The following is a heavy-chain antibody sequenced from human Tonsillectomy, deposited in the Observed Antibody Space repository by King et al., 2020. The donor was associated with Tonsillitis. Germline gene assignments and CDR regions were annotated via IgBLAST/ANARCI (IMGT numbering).Heavy chain of an antibody. J-gene: IGHJ3*02. CDR3: ARPISYGNDAFDI. D-gene: IGHD2/OR15-2a*01. CDR1: GYNFTNYW. CDR2: IYPGDSDT. V-gene: IGHV5-51*03. Sequence: VQLVESGAEVKKPGESLKISCKGSGYNFTNYWIGWVRQMPGKGLEWMGIIYPGDSDTRYSPSFQGQVTISADKSINTAYLQWSSLKASDTAMYYCARPISYGNDAFDIWGQGTMVTVSS.